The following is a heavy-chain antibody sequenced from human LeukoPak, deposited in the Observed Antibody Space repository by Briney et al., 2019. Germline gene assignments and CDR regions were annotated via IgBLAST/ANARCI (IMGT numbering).Heavy chain of an antibody. CDR1: GGSISSYY. CDR3: ARARTIVGATVGYYGMDV. D-gene: IGHD1-26*01. Sequence: SETLSLTCTVSGGSISSYYWSWIRQPAGKGLEWIGRIYTSGSTNYNPSLKSRVTMSVDTSKNQFSLKLSSVTAADTAVYYCARARTIVGATVGYYGMDVWGQGTTVTVSS. V-gene: IGHV4-4*07. J-gene: IGHJ6*02. CDR2: IYTSGST.